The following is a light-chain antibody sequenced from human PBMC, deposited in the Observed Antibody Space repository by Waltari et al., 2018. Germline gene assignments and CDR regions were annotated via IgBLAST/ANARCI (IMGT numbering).Light chain of an antibody. CDR3: SSYTGSNNAWV. CDR2: GDS. V-gene: IGLV2-8*01. J-gene: IGLJ3*02. CDR1: SSDVGAYNF. Sequence: QSALPQPPSASGSPGQSVTISCPGTSSDVGAYNFVSCHQQHPGKAPKLMIYGDSKRPSGVPDRFSGSKSGTTASLIVTGLQAEDEADYYCSSYTGSNNAWVFGGGTKLTVL.